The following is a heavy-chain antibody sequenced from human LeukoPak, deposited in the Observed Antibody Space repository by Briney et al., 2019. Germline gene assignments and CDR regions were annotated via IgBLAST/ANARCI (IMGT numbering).Heavy chain of an antibody. CDR3: AIARIVVGRAATD. CDR2: INPNSGGT. Sequence: SVKVSCKASGYTFTGYYMHWVRQAPGQGLEWMGWINPNSGGTNYAQKFQGRVTMTRDTSIRTAYMELSRLRSDDTAVYYCAIARIVVGRAATDWGQGTLVTVSS. CDR1: GYTFTGYY. V-gene: IGHV1-2*02. D-gene: IGHD2-2*01. J-gene: IGHJ4*02.